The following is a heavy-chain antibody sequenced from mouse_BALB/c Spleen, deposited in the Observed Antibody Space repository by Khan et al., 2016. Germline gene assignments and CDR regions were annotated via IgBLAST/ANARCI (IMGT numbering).Heavy chain of an antibody. CDR3: ARGTSFAN. V-gene: IGHV1-80*01. CDR1: GFAFSSYW. Sequence: QVQLQQPGAELVRPGSSVKISCKASGFAFSSYWMNWVKQRPGQGLEWIGEIYPGDGDTNYNGKFKSKATLTADKSSSTAYMQLSSLTSEDSAVYFCARGTSFANWGQGTLVTISA. J-gene: IGHJ3*01. CDR2: IYPGDGDT.